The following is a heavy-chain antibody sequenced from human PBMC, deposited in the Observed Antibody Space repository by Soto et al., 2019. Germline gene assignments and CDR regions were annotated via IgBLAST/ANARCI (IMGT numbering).Heavy chain of an antibody. CDR3: ARDLRVSYYDSSGYSPYYYSYGMDV. CDR1: GFTFSSYW. D-gene: IGHD3-22*01. Sequence: GGSLRLSCAASGFTFSSYWMSWVRQAPGKGLEWVANIKQDGSEKYYVDSVKGRFTISRDNAKNSLYLQMNSLRAEDTAVYYCARDLRVSYYDSSGYSPYYYSYGMDVWGQGTTVTVS. J-gene: IGHJ6*02. V-gene: IGHV3-7*05. CDR2: IKQDGSEK.